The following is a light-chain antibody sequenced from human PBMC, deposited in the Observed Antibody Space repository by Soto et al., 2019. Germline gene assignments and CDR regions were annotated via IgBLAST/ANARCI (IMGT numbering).Light chain of an antibody. V-gene: IGKV1-9*01. Sequence: GDRVTVTCRASQGIGTYLVWSQQKSGKAPTVLIYASSTLQTGVPSRFSVSGSGTDLSINIRSLNPEDGETYEGQQVDSYPRTFGQGTKVDIK. J-gene: IGKJ1*01. CDR3: QQVDSYPRT. CDR2: ASS. CDR1: QGIGTY.